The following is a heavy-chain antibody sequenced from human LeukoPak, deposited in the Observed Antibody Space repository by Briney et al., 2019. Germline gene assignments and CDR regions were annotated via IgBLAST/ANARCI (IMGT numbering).Heavy chain of an antibody. CDR3: AKQSKDRAMIVVVTTMYYFDY. CDR1: GFSFDTYW. V-gene: IGHV3-7*03. Sequence: GGSLRLSCAVSGFSFDTYWMTWVRQAPGKGLEWVANIKQDGSEKYYVDSVKGRFTISRDNAKNSLYLQMNSLRAEDTAVYYCAKQSKDRAMIVVVTTMYYFDYWGQGTLVTVSS. J-gene: IGHJ4*02. CDR2: IKQDGSEK. D-gene: IGHD3-22*01.